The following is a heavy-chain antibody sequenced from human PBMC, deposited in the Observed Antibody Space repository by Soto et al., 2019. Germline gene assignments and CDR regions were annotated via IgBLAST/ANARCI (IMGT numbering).Heavy chain of an antibody. CDR3: ARKREPAHLHSYGYPRGYYYYYTDV. V-gene: IGHV3-23*01. Sequence: GGSLRLSCAASGFTFSSHAMGWLRQAPGTGPEWVAFVDGSGYDTSYADSVKGRFTISRDNSENSLYLHMNSLRAEDTGRYFCARKREPAHLHSYGYPRGYYYYYTDVWGKGTTVTVSS. D-gene: IGHD5-18*01. CDR2: VDGSGYDT. CDR1: GFTFSSHA. J-gene: IGHJ6*03.